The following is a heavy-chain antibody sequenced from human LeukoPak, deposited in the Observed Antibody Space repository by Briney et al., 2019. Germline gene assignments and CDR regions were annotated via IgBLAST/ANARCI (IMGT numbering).Heavy chain of an antibody. CDR2: ISGSGGST. Sequence: GGSLRLSCAASGFTFSNYVMIWVRQAPGKGLEWVSGISGSGGSTYYIDSVKGRFTISRDNSKNTLYLQMTSLRAEDTAVYYCAKQEGAAAFDYWGQGALVTVSS. V-gene: IGHV3-23*01. CDR3: AKQEGAAAFDY. J-gene: IGHJ4*02. D-gene: IGHD1-26*01. CDR1: GFTFSNYV.